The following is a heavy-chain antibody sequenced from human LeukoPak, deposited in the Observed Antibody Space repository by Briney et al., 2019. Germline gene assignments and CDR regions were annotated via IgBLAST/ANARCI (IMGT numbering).Heavy chain of an antibody. Sequence: ASVTVSCKASGYTFTSYDINWLRQATGQGLEWMGWMNPNSENTGYAQKFQGRVTMTRNISISTAYMELSSMRSEDTAVYYCARGLWDSSGYDFSYYYYYYMDVWGKGTTVTVSS. J-gene: IGHJ6*03. V-gene: IGHV1-8*01. CDR2: MNPNSENT. CDR1: GYTFTSYD. D-gene: IGHD3-22*01. CDR3: ARGLWDSSGYDFSYYYYYYMDV.